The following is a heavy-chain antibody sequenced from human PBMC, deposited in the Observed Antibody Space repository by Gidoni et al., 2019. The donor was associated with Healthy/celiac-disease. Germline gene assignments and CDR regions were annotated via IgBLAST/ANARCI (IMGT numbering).Heavy chain of an antibody. D-gene: IGHD2-2*01. J-gene: IGHJ6*02. CDR3: ARDRAVVVPAAKAINYGMDV. CDR2: IWYDGSNK. CDR1: GFTFSSYG. V-gene: IGHV3-33*01. Sequence: QVQLVESGGGVVQPGRSLSLSCAASGFTFSSYGMHWVRQAPGKGLEWVAVIWYDGSNKYYADSVKGRFTISRDNSKNTLYLQMNSLRAEDTAVYYCARDRAVVVPAAKAINYGMDVWGQGTTVTVSS.